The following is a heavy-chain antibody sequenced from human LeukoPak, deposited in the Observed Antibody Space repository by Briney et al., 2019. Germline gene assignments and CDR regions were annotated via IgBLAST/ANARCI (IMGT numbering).Heavy chain of an antibody. CDR2: INPNSGGT. J-gene: IGHJ5*02. V-gene: IGHV1-2*02. CDR1: GYTFTGYY. Sequence: GASVKVSCKAPGYTFTGYYMHWVRQAPGQGLEWMGWINPNSGGTNYAQKFQGRVTMTRDTSISTAYMELSRLRSDDTAVYYCARWGVGATNRGNWFDPWGQGTLVTVSS. D-gene: IGHD1-26*01. CDR3: ARWGVGATNRGNWFDP.